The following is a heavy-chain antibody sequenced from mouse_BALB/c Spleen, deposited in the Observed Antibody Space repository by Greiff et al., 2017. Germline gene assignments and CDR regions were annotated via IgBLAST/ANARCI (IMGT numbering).Heavy chain of an antibody. CDR1: GFTFSNYW. D-gene: IGHD2-14*01. V-gene: IGHV6-6*02. CDR2: IRLKSNNYAT. Sequence: EVQVVESGGGLVQPGGSMKLSCVASGFTFSNYWMNWVRQSPEKGLEWVAEIRLKSNNYATHYAESVKGRFTISRDDSKSSVYLQMNNLRAEDTGIYYCTRKHYRYDEYYAMDYWGQGTSVTVSS. J-gene: IGHJ4*01. CDR3: TRKHYRYDEYYAMDY.